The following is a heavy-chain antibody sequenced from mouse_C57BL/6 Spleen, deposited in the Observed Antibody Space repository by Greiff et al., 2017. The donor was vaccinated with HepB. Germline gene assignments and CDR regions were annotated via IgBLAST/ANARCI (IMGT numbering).Heavy chain of an antibody. V-gene: IGHV1-39*01. CDR1: GYSFTDYN. J-gene: IGHJ4*01. CDR2: INPNYGTT. Sequence: EVKLMESGPELVKPGASVKISCKASGYSFTDYNMNWVKQSNGKSLEWIGVINPNYGTTSYNQKFKGKATLTVDQSSSTAYMQLNSLTSEDSAVYYCARNSIYYDYARAMDYWGQGTSVTVSS. CDR3: ARNSIYYDYARAMDY. D-gene: IGHD2-4*01.